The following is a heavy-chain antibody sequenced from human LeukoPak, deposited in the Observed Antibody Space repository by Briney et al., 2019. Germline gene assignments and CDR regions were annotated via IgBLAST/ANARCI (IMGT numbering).Heavy chain of an antibody. CDR1: SYSISSVYY. D-gene: IGHD2-15*01. J-gene: IGHJ4*02. Sequence: SETLSLTCAVSSYSISSVYYWGWIRQPPGKGLEWIGSISHSGSTYYNLSLKSRVTISVDTSKNQFSLKLSSVTAADTAAYYCARDGGYCSGVTCYPFLDYWGQGTLVTVSS. V-gene: IGHV4-38-2*02. CDR2: ISHSGST. CDR3: ARDGGYCSGVTCYPFLDY.